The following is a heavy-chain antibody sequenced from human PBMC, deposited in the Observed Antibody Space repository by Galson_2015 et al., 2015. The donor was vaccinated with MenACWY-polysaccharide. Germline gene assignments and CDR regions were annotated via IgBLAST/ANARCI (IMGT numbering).Heavy chain of an antibody. V-gene: IGHV1-8*01. J-gene: IGHJ4*02. CDR2: MNHNSGKT. CDR1: GYTFTSYA. Sequence: SCKASGYTFTSYAINCVRQATGQGLGWMGWMNHNSGKTGYPQKFQGRVTMTRSTSISTAYMELSSLRSEDTAVYYCARGIDPAGVVVAKVLTNYCGQGTLVTVSS. CDR3: ARGIDPAGVVVAKVLTNY. D-gene: IGHD3-22*01.